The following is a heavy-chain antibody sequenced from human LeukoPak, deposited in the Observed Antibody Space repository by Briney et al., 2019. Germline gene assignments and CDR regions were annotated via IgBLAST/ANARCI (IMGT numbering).Heavy chain of an antibody. V-gene: IGHV3-21*01. CDR1: GFTFSSYS. J-gene: IGHJ3*02. CDR2: ISSSSSYI. CDR3: ARDRLERMGDAFDI. Sequence: GGSLRLSCAASGFTFSSYSMNWVRQAPGKGLEWVSSISSSSSYIYYADSVKGRFTISRDNAKNSLYLQMNSLRAEDTAVYYCARDRLERMGDAFDIWGQGTRVTVSS. D-gene: IGHD1-1*01.